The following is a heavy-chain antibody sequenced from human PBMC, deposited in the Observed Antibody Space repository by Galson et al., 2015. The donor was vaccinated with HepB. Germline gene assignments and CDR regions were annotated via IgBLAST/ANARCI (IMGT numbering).Heavy chain of an antibody. D-gene: IGHD1-26*01. CDR1: GFTFSNYG. CDR3: AKDLDAGGALYFFDY. V-gene: IGHV3-30*18. CDR2: LSYDGRDK. Sequence: SLRLSCAASGFTFSNYGMHWVRQAPGKGLEWLAVLSYDGRDKKYADSVKGRFTVSRDNSKNTLYLQMNSLRAEDTAVYYCAKDLDAGGALYFFDYWGQGTLVTVSS. J-gene: IGHJ4*02.